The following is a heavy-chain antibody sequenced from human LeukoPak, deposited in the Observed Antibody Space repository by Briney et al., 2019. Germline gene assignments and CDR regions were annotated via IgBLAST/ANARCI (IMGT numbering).Heavy chain of an antibody. V-gene: IGHV4-59*01. CDR3: ARGRDYYDILTGYYKGTHFDY. D-gene: IGHD3-9*01. J-gene: IGHJ4*02. CDR1: GGSISSYY. CDR2: IYYSGST. Sequence: PSETLSLTCTVSGGSISSYYWSWLRQPPGKGLEWIGYIYYSGSTNYNPSLKSRVTISVDTSKNQFSLKLSSVTAADTAVYYCARGRDYYDILTGYYKGTHFDYWGQGTLVTVSS.